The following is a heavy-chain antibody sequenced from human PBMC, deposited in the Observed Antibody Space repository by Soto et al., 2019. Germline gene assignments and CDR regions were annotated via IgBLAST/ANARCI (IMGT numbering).Heavy chain of an antibody. CDR2: IYYSGST. CDR1: GGSISSGDYY. V-gene: IGHV4-30-4*01. D-gene: IGHD6-6*01. Sequence: SETLSLTCTVSGGSISSGDYYWSWIRQPPGKGLEWIGYIYYSGSTYYNPSLKSRVTISVDTSKNQFSLKLSSVTAADTAVYYCARDSPRIAAPQGTYYYYGMDVWGQGTTVTVSS. CDR3: ARDSPRIAAPQGTYYYYGMDV. J-gene: IGHJ6*02.